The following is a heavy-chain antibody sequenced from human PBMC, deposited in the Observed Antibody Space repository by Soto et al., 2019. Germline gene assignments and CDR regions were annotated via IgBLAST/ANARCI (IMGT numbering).Heavy chain of an antibody. Sequence: QMQLLESGPGLVKPSETLSLTCAVSSASIDNNWNWVRQPPGKGLEWIGEIHQSGISYKNPSLKIRVTMSLDKSKNHFSLNLSSVTAADTAVYFCARSFGWYAFDQWGQGTLVTVSS. D-gene: IGHD6-19*01. CDR2: IHQSGIS. V-gene: IGHV4-4*02. CDR1: SASIDNN. CDR3: ARSFGWYAFDQ. J-gene: IGHJ4*02.